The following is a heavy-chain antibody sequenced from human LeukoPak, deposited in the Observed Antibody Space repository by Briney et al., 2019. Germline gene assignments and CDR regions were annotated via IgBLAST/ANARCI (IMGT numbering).Heavy chain of an antibody. CDR3: ARRYYSLDY. V-gene: IGHV3-7*01. Sequence: GGSLRLSCAASGLTFSRYWMTWFRQAPGKGLEWVANIKQDGSEKYYADSVKGRFTISRDNSKNTLYLQMNSLRAEDTAVYYCARRYYSLDYWGQGTLVTVSS. J-gene: IGHJ4*02. CDR2: IKQDGSEK. D-gene: IGHD3-22*01. CDR1: GLTFSRYW.